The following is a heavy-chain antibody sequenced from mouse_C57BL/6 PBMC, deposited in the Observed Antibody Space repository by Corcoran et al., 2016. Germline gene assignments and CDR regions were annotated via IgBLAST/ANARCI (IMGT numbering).Heavy chain of an antibody. J-gene: IGHJ4*01. Sequence: QVTLKESGPGILQSSQTLSLSCSFSGFSLSTSGMGVSWIRQPSGKGLEWLAHIYWDDDKRYKPSLKSRLTISKDTYRNQVFLKSTSVDTADTATYYCARRGGYGSSHAMDYWGQGTSVTVSS. V-gene: IGHV8-12*01. CDR2: IYWDDDK. D-gene: IGHD1-1*01. CDR1: GFSLSTSGMG. CDR3: ARRGGYGSSHAMDY.